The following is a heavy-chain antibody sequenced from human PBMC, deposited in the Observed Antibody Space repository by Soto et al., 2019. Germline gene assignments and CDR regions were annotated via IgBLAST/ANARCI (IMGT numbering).Heavy chain of an antibody. J-gene: IGHJ4*02. Sequence: ASVKVSCKASGYTFTGYYMHWVRQAPGQGLEWMGWINPNSGGTNYAQKFQGRVTMTRDTSISTAYMELSRLRSDDTAVYYCAREAEYSSSSFDYWGQGTLVTVS. V-gene: IGHV1-2*02. CDR2: INPNSGGT. CDR1: GYTFTGYY. CDR3: AREAEYSSSSFDY. D-gene: IGHD6-6*01.